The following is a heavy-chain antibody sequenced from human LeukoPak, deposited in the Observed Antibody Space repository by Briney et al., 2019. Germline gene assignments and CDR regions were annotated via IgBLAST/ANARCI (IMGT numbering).Heavy chain of an antibody. Sequence: GASVKVSCKASGGTFSSSIISWVRQAPGQGLEWLGGIIPVLTTTTYAQNFQGRVTITADESTSTAYMELSSLRSEDTAVYYCARQIRGWSADYWGQGTLVTVSS. CDR2: IIPVLTTT. J-gene: IGHJ4*02. CDR1: GGTFSSSI. V-gene: IGHV1-69*01. CDR3: ARQIRGWSADY. D-gene: IGHD6-19*01.